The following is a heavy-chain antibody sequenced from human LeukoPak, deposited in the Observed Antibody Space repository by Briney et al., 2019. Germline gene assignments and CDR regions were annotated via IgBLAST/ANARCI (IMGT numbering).Heavy chain of an antibody. J-gene: IGHJ6*02. V-gene: IGHV3-66*01. Sequence: GGSLRLSCAASGFTVSSNYMSWVRQAPGKGLEWVSVIYSGGSTYYADSVKGRFTISRDNSKNTLYLQMNSLRVDDTAVYYCARGIRGPAGVWRSYYGMDVWGQGTTVTVSS. D-gene: IGHD3-10*01. CDR1: GFTVSSNY. CDR3: ARGIRGPAGVWRSYYGMDV. CDR2: IYSGGST.